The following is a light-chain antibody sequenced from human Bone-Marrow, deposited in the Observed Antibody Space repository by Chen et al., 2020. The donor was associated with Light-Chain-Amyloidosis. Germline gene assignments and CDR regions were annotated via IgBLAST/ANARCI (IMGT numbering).Light chain of an antibody. CDR1: NIGSTS. J-gene: IGLJ3*02. CDR3: QVWDRSSDRPV. CDR2: DDS. Sequence: SYVLTHPSSVSVAPGQTATLACGGNNIGSTSVHWYPQTPGPAPLLVVYDDSDRPSGIPDRLSGSTSGITATLTISRVEAGDEADYYCQVWDRSSDRPVFGGGTKLTVL. V-gene: IGLV3-21*02.